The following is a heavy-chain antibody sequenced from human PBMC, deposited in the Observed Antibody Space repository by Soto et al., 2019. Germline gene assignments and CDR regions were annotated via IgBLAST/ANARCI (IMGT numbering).Heavy chain of an antibody. V-gene: IGHV1-18*01. J-gene: IGHJ5*02. CDR2: ISAYNGNT. D-gene: IGHD2-2*01. Sequence: QVQLVQSGAEVKKPGASVKVSCKASGYTFTSYGISWVRQAPGQGLEWMGWISAYNGNTNYAQKLQGRVTMTTDTSTSTAYMELRSLRSDDTAVYYCARDWVCTSSTSCYHFNWFDPWGQGTLVTVSS. CDR1: GYTFTSYG. CDR3: ARDWVCTSSTSCYHFNWFDP.